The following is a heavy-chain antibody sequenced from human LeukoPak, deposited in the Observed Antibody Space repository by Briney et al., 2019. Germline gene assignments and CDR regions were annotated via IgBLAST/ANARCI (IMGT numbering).Heavy chain of an antibody. CDR3: ARRAKWDYAFDI. V-gene: IGHV4-59*08. CDR2: IYYDGST. Sequence: PSETLSLTCSVSGGSISTYYWNWIRQPPGKGLEWIGYIYYDGSTKYNPSLKSRVTISADTSKNQVSLKLSSVTAADTAVYCCARRAKWDYAFDIWGQGTMGTVSS. D-gene: IGHD1-26*01. CDR1: GGSISTYY. J-gene: IGHJ3*02.